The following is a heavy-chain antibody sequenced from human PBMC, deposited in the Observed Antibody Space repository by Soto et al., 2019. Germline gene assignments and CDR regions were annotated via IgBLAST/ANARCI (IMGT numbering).Heavy chain of an antibody. CDR2: ISAYNGIR. J-gene: IGHJ6*02. CDR1: GFPFTTYG. V-gene: IGHV1-18*04. D-gene: IGHD2-15*01. CDR3: AKDLPKSGGRRGTSLMDV. Sequence: ASVKVSCKASGFPFTTYGFSWVRRAPGQGLEWMGWISAYNGIRNYAQKFQGRVTMTTDTSTSTVYMELRSLTSDDTAVYYCAKDLPKSGGRRGTSLMDVWRQGTTVTVSS.